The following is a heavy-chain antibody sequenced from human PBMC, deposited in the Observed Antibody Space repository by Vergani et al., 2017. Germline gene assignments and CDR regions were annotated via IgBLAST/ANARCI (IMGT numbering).Heavy chain of an antibody. CDR3: AKDRDLGYCSGGSCQKGFDY. J-gene: IGHJ4*02. CDR1: GFTFSDYY. CDR2: ISGSGGST. Sequence: VQLVESGGGLVKPGGSLRLSCAASGFTFSDYYMSWVRQAPGKGLEWVSAISGSGGSTYYADSVKGRFTISRDNSKNTLYLQMNSLRAEDTAVYYCAKDRDLGYCSGGSCQKGFDYWGQGTLVTVSS. D-gene: IGHD2-15*01. V-gene: IGHV3-23*04.